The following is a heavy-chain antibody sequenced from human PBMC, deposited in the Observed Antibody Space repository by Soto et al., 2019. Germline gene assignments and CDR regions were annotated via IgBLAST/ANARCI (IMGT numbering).Heavy chain of an antibody. CDR1: GYTFTSYY. CDR3: ARVPVILSGWFDP. V-gene: IGHV1-46*01. Sequence: ASVKVSCKASGYTFTSYYMHWVRQAPGQGLEWMGIINPSGGSTSYAQKFQGRVTMTTDTSTSTAYMELRSLRSEDTAVYYCARVPVILSGWFDPWGQGTLVTVSS. D-gene: IGHD2-15*01. J-gene: IGHJ5*02. CDR2: INPSGGST.